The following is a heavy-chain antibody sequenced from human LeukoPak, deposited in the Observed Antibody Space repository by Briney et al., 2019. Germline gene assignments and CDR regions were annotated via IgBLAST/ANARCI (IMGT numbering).Heavy chain of an antibody. J-gene: IGHJ4*02. CDR3: ASTYYDVLTTLHN. D-gene: IGHD3-9*01. CDR2: LYYTGST. CDR1: GGSISSSSYY. Sequence: SEALSLTCTVSGGSISSSSYYWGWIRQPPGKWLECIGSLYYTGSTYYNPSLKSRVTISLDTSKNQFSLRLSSVTAADTALYYCASTYYDVLTTLHNWGQGTLVTVS. V-gene: IGHV4-39*01.